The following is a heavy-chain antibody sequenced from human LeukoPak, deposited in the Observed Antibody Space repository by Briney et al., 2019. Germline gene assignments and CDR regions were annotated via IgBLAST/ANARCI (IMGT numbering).Heavy chain of an antibody. J-gene: IGHJ4*02. CDR3: ARDRSEFDY. CDR2: IYYSGST. V-gene: IGHV4-59*01. D-gene: IGHD3-3*01. Sequence: SETLSLTCTVSGGSISSYYWSWVRQPPGKGLEWIGYIYYSGSTNYNPSLKSRVTISVDTSKNQFSLKLSSVTAADTAVYYCARDRSEFDYWGQGTLVTVSS. CDR1: GGSISSYY.